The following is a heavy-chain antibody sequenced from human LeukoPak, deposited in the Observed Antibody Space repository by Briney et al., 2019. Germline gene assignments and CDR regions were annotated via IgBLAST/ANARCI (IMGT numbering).Heavy chain of an antibody. CDR2: ISYDGSNK. CDR3: ARGGVYSSGSYYLYYFDY. Sequence: GRSLRLACVASGFTFSSYAMHWVRQAQGKGLEWVALISYDGSNKYYADSAKGRFTISRDNSKNTLYLQMNSLRAEDTAVYYCARGGVYSSGSYYLYYFDYWGQGTLVTVSS. D-gene: IGHD6-19*01. V-gene: IGHV3-30-3*01. J-gene: IGHJ4*02. CDR1: GFTFSSYA.